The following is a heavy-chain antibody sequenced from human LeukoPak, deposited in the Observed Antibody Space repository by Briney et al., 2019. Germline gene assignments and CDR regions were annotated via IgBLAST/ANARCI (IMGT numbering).Heavy chain of an antibody. J-gene: IGHJ4*02. V-gene: IGHV4-59*01. Sequence: SETLSLTCTVSRGSISSYYWSWIRQPPGKGLEWIGYIYYSGSTNYNPSLKSRVTISVDTSKNQFSLKLSSVTAADTAVYYCARGPYDSSGYYVGPFDYWGQGTLVTVSS. CDR3: ARGPYDSSGYYVGPFDY. D-gene: IGHD3-22*01. CDR1: RGSISSYY. CDR2: IYYSGST.